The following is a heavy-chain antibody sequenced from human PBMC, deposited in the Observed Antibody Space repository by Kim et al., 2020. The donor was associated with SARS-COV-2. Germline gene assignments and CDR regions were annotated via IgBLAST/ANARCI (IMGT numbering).Heavy chain of an antibody. D-gene: IGHD2-2*01. V-gene: IGHV1-69*13. CDR1: GGTFSSYA. J-gene: IGHJ3*02. Sequence: SVKVSCKASGGTFSSYAISWVRQAPGQGLEWMGGIIPIFGTANYAQKFQGRVTITADESTSTAYMELSSLRSEDTAVYYCARDNRNAYCSSTSCYEGHDAFDIWGQGTMVTVST. CDR2: IIPIFGTA. CDR3: ARDNRNAYCSSTSCYEGHDAFDI.